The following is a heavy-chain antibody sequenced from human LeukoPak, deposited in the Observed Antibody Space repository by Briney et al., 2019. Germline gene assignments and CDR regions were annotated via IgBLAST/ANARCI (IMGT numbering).Heavy chain of an antibody. CDR1: GFNFGNYA. J-gene: IGHJ6*02. D-gene: IGHD5-24*01. Sequence: PGASLRLSCAASGFNFGNYAMTWVRQAPGKGLEGVSSIVPRAGNTYYADSVRGRFTISRDNSQNTLHLQMDSLRADDTAVYYCGTTIPPFYYKFDMDVWGQGTTVTVSS. CDR2: IVPRAGNT. CDR3: GTTIPPFYYKFDMDV. V-gene: IGHV3-23*01.